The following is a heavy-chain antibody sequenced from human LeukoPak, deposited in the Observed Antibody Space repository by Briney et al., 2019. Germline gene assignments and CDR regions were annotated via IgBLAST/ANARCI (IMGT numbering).Heavy chain of an antibody. CDR3: AGSGDYDSSGYLLDY. CDR1: GYTFTSYY. J-gene: IGHJ4*02. CDR2: INPSGGST. D-gene: IGHD3-22*01. Sequence: GASVKISCKTSGYTFTSYYMHWVRQAPGQGLEWMGIINPSGGSTSYAQKFQGRVTMTRDTSTSTVYMELSSLRSEDTAVYYCAGSGDYDSSGYLLDYWGQGTLVTVSS. V-gene: IGHV1-46*01.